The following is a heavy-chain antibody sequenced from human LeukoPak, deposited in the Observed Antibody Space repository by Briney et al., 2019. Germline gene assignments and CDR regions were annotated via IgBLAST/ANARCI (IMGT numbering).Heavy chain of an antibody. CDR1: GFTFSSYA. D-gene: IGHD3-22*01. Sequence: PGASLRLSCAASGFTFSSYAMSWVRQAPGKGLEWVSAISGSGGSTYYADSVKGRFTISRDNSKNTLYLQMNSLRAEDTAVYYCAKDRSTYYYDSSGYYYDDWGQGTLVTVSS. CDR2: ISGSGGST. CDR3: AKDRSTYYYDSSGYYYDD. V-gene: IGHV3-23*01. J-gene: IGHJ4*02.